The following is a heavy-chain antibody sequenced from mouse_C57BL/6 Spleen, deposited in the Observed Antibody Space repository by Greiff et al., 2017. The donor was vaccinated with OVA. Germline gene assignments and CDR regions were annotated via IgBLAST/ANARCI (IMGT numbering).Heavy chain of an antibody. CDR1: GFTFSNYW. CDR2: IRLKSDNYAT. V-gene: IGHV6-3*01. Sequence: EVKVEESGGGLVQPGGSMKLSCVASGFTFSNYWMNWVRQSPEKGLEWVAQIRLKSDNYATHYALSVKGRFTISSDDFKSCVYLQMNNLRAEDTEIYYCRDFAYWGQGTLVTVSA. CDR3: RDFAY. J-gene: IGHJ3*01.